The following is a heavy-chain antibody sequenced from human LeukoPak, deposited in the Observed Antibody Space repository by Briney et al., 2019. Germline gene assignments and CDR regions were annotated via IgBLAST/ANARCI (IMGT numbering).Heavy chain of an antibody. V-gene: IGHV3-11*06. CDR1: GFSFSDSY. CDR3: ASLGFNSWYAFDY. Sequence: KSGGSLRLSCAASGFSFSDSYMTWIRQAPGKGLEWVSYISIGSSHTRYADSVNGRFTISRDDARNSLYLQMNSLRAEDTAVYYCASLGFNSWYAFDYWGQGTLVTVSS. J-gene: IGHJ4*02. D-gene: IGHD2/OR15-2a*01. CDR2: ISIGSSHT.